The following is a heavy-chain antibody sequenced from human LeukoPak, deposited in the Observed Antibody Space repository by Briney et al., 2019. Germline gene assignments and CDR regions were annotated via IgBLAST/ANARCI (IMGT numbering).Heavy chain of an antibody. D-gene: IGHD3-3*01. V-gene: IGHV3-7*01. CDR1: GFTFSSYW. Sequence: PGGSLRLSCAASGFTFSSYWMSWVRQAPGKGLEWVANINQGASEKYYVDSVRGRFTISRDDAKKSVTLQMNSLRVDDTAVYYCASDGGPFDHWGQGILVTVSS. J-gene: IGHJ4*02. CDR3: ASDGGPFDH. CDR2: INQGASEK.